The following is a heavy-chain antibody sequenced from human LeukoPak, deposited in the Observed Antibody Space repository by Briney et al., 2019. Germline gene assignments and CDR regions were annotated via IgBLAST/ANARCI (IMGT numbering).Heavy chain of an antibody. D-gene: IGHD3-22*01. CDR1: GGSISSSCCS. V-gene: IGHV4-31*03. Sequence: SETLSLTCTVSGGSISSSCCSWSWIRQHPGKGLEWIGYIYYSGSTYYNPSLKSRVTISVDTSKNQFSLKLSSVTAADTAVYYCARDITQGGYYTTWGQGTLVTVSS. J-gene: IGHJ5*02. CDR3: ARDITQGGYYTT. CDR2: IYYSGST.